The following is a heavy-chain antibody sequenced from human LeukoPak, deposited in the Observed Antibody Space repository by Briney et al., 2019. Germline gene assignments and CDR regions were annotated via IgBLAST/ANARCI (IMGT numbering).Heavy chain of an antibody. CDR2: ISSSSSSI. J-gene: IGHJ4*02. CDR3: ARGGGSHNFDY. V-gene: IGHV3-48*01. Sequence: GGSLRLSCAASGFTFSTYSMNWVRQTPGKALEWVSYISSSSSSIYYADSVKGRFTISRDNAKKSLFLQMSSLRAEDTAVYYCARGGGSHNFDYWGQGTLVTVSS. D-gene: IGHD1-26*01. CDR1: GFTFSTYS.